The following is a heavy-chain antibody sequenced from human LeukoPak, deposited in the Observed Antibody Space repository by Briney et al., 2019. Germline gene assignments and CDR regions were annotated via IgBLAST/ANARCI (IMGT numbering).Heavy chain of an antibody. CDR3: ARDRTGYSSSWYCFDY. Sequence: SETLSLTCTVSGGSISSYYWSWIRQPPGKGLEWIGYIYYSGSTNYNPSLKSRVTISVDTSKNQFSLKLSSVTAADTAVYYCARDRTGYSSSWYCFDYWGQGTLVTVSS. V-gene: IGHV4-59*01. J-gene: IGHJ4*02. CDR2: IYYSGST. CDR1: GGSISSYY. D-gene: IGHD6-13*01.